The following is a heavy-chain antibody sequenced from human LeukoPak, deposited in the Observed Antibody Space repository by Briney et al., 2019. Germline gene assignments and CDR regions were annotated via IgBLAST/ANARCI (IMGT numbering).Heavy chain of an antibody. V-gene: IGHV3-23*01. J-gene: IGHJ6*02. D-gene: IGHD3-10*01. Sequence: PGGSLRLSCAASGFTFSSYAMSWVRQAPGQGLEWVSTMSGSGGSTYHADSVKGRFTISRDNSKNTLYLQMDSLRAEDTAVYYCAKDLRLGFGGLLTPYYYYYGKDVWGQGTTVTVSS. CDR3: AKDLRLGFGGLLTPYYYYYGKDV. CDR1: GFTFSSYA. CDR2: MSGSGGST.